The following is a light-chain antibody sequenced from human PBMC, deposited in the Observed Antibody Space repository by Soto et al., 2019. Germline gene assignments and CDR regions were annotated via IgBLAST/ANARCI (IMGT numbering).Light chain of an antibody. CDR1: SSNIGSNT. CDR2: SNN. CDR3: AAWDDSLNGPV. V-gene: IGLV1-44*01. Sequence: QSVLTQPPSASGTPGQRVTISCSGSSSNIGSNTVNWYQQLPGTAPKPLIYSNNQRPSGVPDRFSGSKSGTSASLASSGLQSEDETDYYCAAWDDSLNGPVFGGGTKLTVL. J-gene: IGLJ2*01.